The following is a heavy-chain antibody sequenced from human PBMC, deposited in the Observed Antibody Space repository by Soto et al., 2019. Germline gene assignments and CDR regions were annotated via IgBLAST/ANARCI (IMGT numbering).Heavy chain of an antibody. V-gene: IGHV5-51*01. Sequence: PGESLKISGKSSGYSFTSYCIAWVLQLPGKGLEWMGIIYPGASDSIYSPSFQGQVTISADKSISTVYLQWSSLKASDTAMYYCPGQGDVLTGYYHAQDLSHYYGTDVCGQGT. D-gene: IGHD3-9*01. CDR3: PGQGDVLTGYYHAQDLSHYYGTDV. J-gene: IGHJ6*02. CDR1: GYSFTSYC. CDR2: IYPGASDS.